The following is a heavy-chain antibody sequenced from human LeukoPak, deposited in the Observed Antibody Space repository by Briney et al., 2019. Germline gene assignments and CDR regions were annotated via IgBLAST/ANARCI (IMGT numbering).Heavy chain of an antibody. CDR2: IIPIIGIT. J-gene: IGHJ6*02. CDR1: GGTFSSYA. D-gene: IGHD3-3*01. V-gene: IGHV1-69*04. Sequence: PGASVKVSCKASGGTFSSYAISWVRQAPGQGPEWMGRIIPIIGITNYAQKFQGRVTITADRSTNTAYMELSSLRSEDTAVYYCARPQLSYYDSLMDVWGQGTTVIVSS. CDR3: ARPQLSYYDSLMDV.